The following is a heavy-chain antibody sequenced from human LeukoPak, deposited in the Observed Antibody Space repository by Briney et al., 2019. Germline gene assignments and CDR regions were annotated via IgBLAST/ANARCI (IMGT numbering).Heavy chain of an antibody. CDR2: ISYVGSNK. CDR1: GFTFSSYG. J-gene: IGHJ4*02. CDR3: AKSTTVTQRGYFDY. D-gene: IGHD4-17*01. Sequence: PGGSLRLSCAASGFTFSSYGMHWVRQAPAKGLEWVAIISYVGSNKYYADSVKGRFTISRDNSKNTLYLQMNSLRAEDTAVYYCAKSTTVTQRGYFDYWGQGTLVTVSS. V-gene: IGHV3-30*18.